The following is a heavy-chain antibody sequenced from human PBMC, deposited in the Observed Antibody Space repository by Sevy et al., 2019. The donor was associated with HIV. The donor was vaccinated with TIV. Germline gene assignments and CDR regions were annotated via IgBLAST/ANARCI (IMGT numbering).Heavy chain of an antibody. V-gene: IGHV1-46*01. CDR1: GYTFTSYY. J-gene: IGHJ4*02. CDR3: AREGGSGRYYNY. D-gene: IGHD1-26*01. Sequence: ASLKVSCKASGYTFTSYYIHWVRQAPGQGLEWMGIINPSGGSTSYPQKFQGRLTMTRDTSTSTVYMELSSLRSEDTAVYYCAREGGSGRYYNYWGQGTLVTVSS. CDR2: INPSGGST.